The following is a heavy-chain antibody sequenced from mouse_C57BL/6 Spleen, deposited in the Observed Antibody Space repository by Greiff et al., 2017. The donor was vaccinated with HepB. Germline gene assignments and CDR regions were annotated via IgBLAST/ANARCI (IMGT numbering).Heavy chain of an antibody. Sequence: QVQLKQPGAELVKPGASVKMSCKASGYTFTSYWITWVKQRPGQGLEWIGDIYPGSGSTNYNEKFKSKATLTVDTSSSTAYMQLSSLTSEDSAVYYCARKFITRDWYFDVWGTGTTVTVSS. CDR1: GYTFTSYW. J-gene: IGHJ1*03. CDR3: ARKFITRDWYFDV. CDR2: IYPGSGST. V-gene: IGHV1-55*01. D-gene: IGHD1-1*01.